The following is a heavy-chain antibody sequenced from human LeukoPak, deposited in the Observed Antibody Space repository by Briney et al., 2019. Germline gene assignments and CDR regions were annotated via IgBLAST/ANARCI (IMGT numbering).Heavy chain of an antibody. CDR1: GFTFSSYS. Sequence: GGSLRLSCAASGFTFSSYSMNWVRQAPGKGLEWVSSISSSSSYLYYADSVKGRFTISRDNAKNSLYLQMNSLRAEDTAVYYCVVVVVPAAIKWFDPWGQGTLVTVSS. V-gene: IGHV3-21*01. CDR3: VVVVVPAAIKWFDP. D-gene: IGHD2-2*01. J-gene: IGHJ5*02. CDR2: ISSSSSYL.